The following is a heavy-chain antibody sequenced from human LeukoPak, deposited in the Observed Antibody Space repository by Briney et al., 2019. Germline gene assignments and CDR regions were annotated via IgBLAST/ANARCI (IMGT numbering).Heavy chain of an antibody. D-gene: IGHD6-13*01. CDR2: ISYDGSNK. J-gene: IGHJ4*02. V-gene: IGHV3-30-3*01. CDR3: AKDPAEVARSSWFSSAAYFDY. Sequence: GGSLRLSCAASGFTFRSYAMHWVRQAPGKGLEWVAVISYDGSNKYYADSVKGRFTISRDNSKNTLYLQMNSLRAEDTAVYYCAKDPAEVARSSWFSSAAYFDYWGQGTLVTVSS. CDR1: GFTFRSYA.